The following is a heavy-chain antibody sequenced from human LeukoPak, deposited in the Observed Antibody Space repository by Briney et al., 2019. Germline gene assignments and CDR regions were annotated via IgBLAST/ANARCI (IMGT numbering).Heavy chain of an antibody. D-gene: IGHD2-2*01. CDR1: GGSFSGYY. CDR2: INHSGST. V-gene: IGHV4-34*01. CDR3: ARARRYCSSTSCYLGNYYYYGMDV. Sequence: PSETLSLTCAVYGGSFSGYYWSWIRQPPGKGLEWIGEINHSGSTNYNPSLKSRVTISVDTSKNQISLKLSSVTAADTAVYYCARARRYCSSTSCYLGNYYYYGMDVWGQGTTVTVSS. J-gene: IGHJ6*02.